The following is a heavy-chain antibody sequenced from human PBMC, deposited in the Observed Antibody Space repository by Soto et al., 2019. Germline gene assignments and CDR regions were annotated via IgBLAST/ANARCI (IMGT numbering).Heavy chain of an antibody. CDR1: GYTFTSYG. D-gene: IGHD1-26*01. CDR3: ARGVASEWELPEYFDY. V-gene: IGHV1-18*01. CDR2: ISAYNGNT. J-gene: IGHJ4*02. Sequence: ASVKVSCKASGYTFTSYGISWVRQAPGQGLEWMGWISAYNGNTNYAQKLQGRVTMTTDTSTSTAYMELRSLRSDDTAVYYCARGVASEWELPEYFDYWGQGTLVTVSS.